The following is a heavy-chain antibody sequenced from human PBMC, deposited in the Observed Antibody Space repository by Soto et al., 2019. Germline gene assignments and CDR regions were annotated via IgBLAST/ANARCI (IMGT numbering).Heavy chain of an antibody. V-gene: IGHV4-34*01. Sequence: ETLSLTCAVYGGSFSGYYWSWIRQPPGKGLEWIGEINHSGSTNYNPSLKSRVTISVDTSKNQFSLKLSSVTAADTAVYYCARVAYYDYVWGSYRPYGMDVWGQGTTVTVS. J-gene: IGHJ6*02. D-gene: IGHD3-16*02. CDR1: GGSFSGYY. CDR2: INHSGST. CDR3: ARVAYYDYVWGSYRPYGMDV.